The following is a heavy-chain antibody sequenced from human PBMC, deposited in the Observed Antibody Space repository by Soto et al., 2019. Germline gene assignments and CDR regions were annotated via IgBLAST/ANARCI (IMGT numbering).Heavy chain of an antibody. CDR2: IYYSGST. Sequence: TSETLSVTCTVSGGSISSSIYYWGWIRKPPGKGLEWIGSIYYSGSTYYNPSLKSRVTISVDTSKNQFSLKLSSVTAADTAVYYCARHLYYYDSSGYYGPLDYWGQGTLVTVSS. J-gene: IGHJ4*02. D-gene: IGHD3-22*01. V-gene: IGHV4-39*01. CDR3: ARHLYYYDSSGYYGPLDY. CDR1: GGSISSSIYY.